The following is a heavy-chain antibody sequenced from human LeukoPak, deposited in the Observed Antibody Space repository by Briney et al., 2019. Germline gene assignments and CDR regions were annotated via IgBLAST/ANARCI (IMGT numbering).Heavy chain of an antibody. D-gene: IGHD4-17*01. CDR1: SGSISSSSYY. CDR2: IYYSGST. V-gene: IGHV4-39*01. J-gene: IGHJ4*02. Sequence: SSETLSLTGTVSSGSISSSSYYWGWIRQPPGKGLEWIGSIYYSGSTYYNPSLKSRATISVDTSNNQFSLNLSSVTAADTAVYYCARHSRVTTVTAYAWGGPYFDYWGQGTLVTVSS. CDR3: ARHSRVTTVTAYAWGGPYFDY.